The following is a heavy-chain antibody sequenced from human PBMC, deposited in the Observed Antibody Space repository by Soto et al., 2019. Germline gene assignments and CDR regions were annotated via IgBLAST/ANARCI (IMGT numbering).Heavy chain of an antibody. V-gene: IGHV1-58*01. J-gene: IGHJ6*02. Sequence: SVKVSCKASGFTFTSSAVQWVLQARGQRLEWIGWIVVGSGNTNYAQKFQERVTITRDMSTSTAYMELSSLRSEDTAVYYCAADRALRYPHHLFLDVWGQGTTVTVSS. CDR3: AADRALRYPHHLFLDV. CDR2: IVVGSGNT. CDR1: GFTFTSSA. D-gene: IGHD3-9*01.